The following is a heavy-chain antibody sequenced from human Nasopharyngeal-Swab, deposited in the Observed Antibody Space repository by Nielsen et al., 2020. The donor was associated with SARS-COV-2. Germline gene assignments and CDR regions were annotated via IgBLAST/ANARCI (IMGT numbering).Heavy chain of an antibody. J-gene: IGHJ2*01. CDR3: AKVLGSSWYSNDWYFDL. D-gene: IGHD6-13*01. V-gene: IGHV3-23*01. Sequence: VRQVTGKGLEWVSAISGSGGSTYYADSVKGRLTISRDNSKNTLYLQMNSLRAEDTAVYYCAKVLGSSWYSNDWYFDLWGRGTLVTVSS. CDR2: ISGSGGST.